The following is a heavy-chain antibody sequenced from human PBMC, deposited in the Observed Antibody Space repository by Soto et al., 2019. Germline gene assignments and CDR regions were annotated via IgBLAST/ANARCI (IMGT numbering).Heavy chain of an antibody. V-gene: IGHV3-33*01. Sequence: QVQLVDSGGGVVQPGRSLRLSCSASGFTFSSYGMHWVRQAPGKGLEWVAVIWDYGSNKYYADSVKGRFTISRDNSKNTLYLQMNSLRAEETAVYYCARAGDSGSYFQHWGQATLVTVSS. CDR1: GFTFSSYG. D-gene: IGHD1-26*01. CDR3: ARAGDSGSYFQH. CDR2: IWDYGSNK. J-gene: IGHJ1*01.